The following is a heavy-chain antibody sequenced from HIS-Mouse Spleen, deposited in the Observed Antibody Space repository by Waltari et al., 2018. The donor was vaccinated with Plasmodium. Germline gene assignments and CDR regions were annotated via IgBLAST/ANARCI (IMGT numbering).Heavy chain of an antibody. Sequence: QVQLVESGGGVVHPGRSLRLSCAASGFPFISYGMHWVRQAPGKGLEWVAVISYDGSNKYYADSVKGRFTISRDNSKNTLYLQMNSLRAEDTAVYYCAKAQGVINFDYWGQGTLVTVSS. J-gene: IGHJ4*02. V-gene: IGHV3-30*18. CDR1: GFPFISYG. D-gene: IGHD3-16*01. CDR2: ISYDGSNK. CDR3: AKAQGVINFDY.